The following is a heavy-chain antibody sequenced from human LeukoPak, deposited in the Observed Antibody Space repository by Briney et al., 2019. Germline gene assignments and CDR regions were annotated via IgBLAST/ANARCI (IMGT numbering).Heavy chain of an antibody. Sequence: SVKVSCKASGGTFSSYAISWVRQAPGQGLEWMGRIIPILGIANYAQKFQGRVTITADKSTSTAYMELNSLRSDDTAVYYCARTYSYGSAYFDYWGQGTLVTVSS. V-gene: IGHV1-69*04. J-gene: IGHJ4*02. D-gene: IGHD5-18*01. CDR2: IIPILGIA. CDR3: ARTYSYGSAYFDY. CDR1: GGTFSSYA.